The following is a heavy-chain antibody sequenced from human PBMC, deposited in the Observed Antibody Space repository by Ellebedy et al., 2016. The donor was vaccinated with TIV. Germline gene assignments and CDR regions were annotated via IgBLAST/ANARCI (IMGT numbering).Heavy chain of an antibody. Sequence: LSLTCAVYGGSFSDYYMSWIRQAPGKGLEWVSYISSSSSYTNYADSVKGRFTISRDNAKNSLYLQMNSLRAEDTAVYYCARDTLVVAATPGHFQHWGQGTLVTVSS. J-gene: IGHJ1*01. D-gene: IGHD2-15*01. CDR1: GGSFSDYY. CDR3: ARDTLVVAATPGHFQH. V-gene: IGHV3-11*06. CDR2: ISSSSSYT.